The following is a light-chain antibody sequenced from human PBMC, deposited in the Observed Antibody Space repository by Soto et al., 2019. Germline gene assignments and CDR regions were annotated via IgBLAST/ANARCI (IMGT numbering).Light chain of an antibody. V-gene: IGKV3-20*01. CDR1: QSLSGY. Sequence: DIVLTQSPGTLSLSPRERASLSCSASQSLSGYLAWYQQRPGQAPRLLIYTTSNRATDIPDRFSGSGSGTDFTLTISRLEPEDFAVYYCQQYGSSPWTFGQGTKVEIK. CDR2: TTS. J-gene: IGKJ1*01. CDR3: QQYGSSPWT.